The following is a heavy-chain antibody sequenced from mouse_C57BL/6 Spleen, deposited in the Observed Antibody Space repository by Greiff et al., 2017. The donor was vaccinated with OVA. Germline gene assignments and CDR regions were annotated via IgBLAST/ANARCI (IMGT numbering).Heavy chain of an antibody. CDR1: GYTFTDYY. V-gene: IGHV1-26*01. D-gene: IGHD1-1*01. J-gene: IGHJ2*01. CDR2: INPNNGGT. Sequence: EVQLQQSGPELVKPGASVKISCKASGYTFTDYYMNWVKQSHGKSLEWIGDINPNNGGTSYNQKFKGKATLTVDKSSSTAYMELRSLTSEDSAVYYCARRGITTVLFDYWGQGTTLTVSS. CDR3: ARRGITTVLFDY.